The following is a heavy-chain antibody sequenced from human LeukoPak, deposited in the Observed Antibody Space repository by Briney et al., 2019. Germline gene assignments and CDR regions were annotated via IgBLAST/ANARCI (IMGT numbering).Heavy chain of an antibody. V-gene: IGHV4-59*08. D-gene: IGHD3-22*01. CDR1: GGSISSYY. Sequence: KSSETLSLTWTVSGGSISSYYWSWIRQPPGKGLEWIGYIYYIGTTNYNPSLKSRVTISVDTSKNQFSLKLSSVTAADTAVYYCARRGYYDDSGFRNDAFDIWGQGTMATVSS. CDR2: IYYIGTT. J-gene: IGHJ3*02. CDR3: ARRGYYDDSGFRNDAFDI.